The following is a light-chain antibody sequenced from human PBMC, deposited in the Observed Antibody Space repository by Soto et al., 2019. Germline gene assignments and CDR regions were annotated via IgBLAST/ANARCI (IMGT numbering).Light chain of an antibody. J-gene: IGLJ1*01. Sequence: SVLTHPRPVSGSPGQSLAISCTGTSRDVDAYDFVSWYQHHPGKAPKLIISEVSKRPSGVSHRFSGSKSGNTASLTISGLQAEDEADYFCCSFAGSFYVFGTGTKVTVL. CDR1: SRDVDAYDF. V-gene: IGLV2-11*01. CDR2: EVS. CDR3: CSFAGSFYV.